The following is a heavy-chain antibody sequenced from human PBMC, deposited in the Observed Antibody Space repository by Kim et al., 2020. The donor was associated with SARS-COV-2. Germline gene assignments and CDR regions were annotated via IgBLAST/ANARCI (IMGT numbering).Heavy chain of an antibody. V-gene: IGHV3-23*01. D-gene: IGHD2-15*01. J-gene: IGHJ4*02. Sequence: GGSLRLSCAASTFTFENYWMTWVRQAPGKGLEWIAGISGSGGAIYYADSVKGRFSVSRDNSMRTLFLHMNTHRAEDTAIYYCFADKEGEPSGDTIWGQGTLVTVPS. CDR2: ISGSGGAI. CDR3: FADKEGEPSGDTI. CDR1: TFTFENYW.